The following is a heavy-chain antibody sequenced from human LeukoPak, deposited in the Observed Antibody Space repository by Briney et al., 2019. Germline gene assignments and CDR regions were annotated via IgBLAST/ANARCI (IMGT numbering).Heavy chain of an antibody. CDR3: ARVTYNGYQHFDY. Sequence: SETLSLTCTVSGGSISTNAYYWGWIRQPPGTGLEWITEIHHTGTTYYTPSLKSRVTISVDTSNNHFSLKLNSVTAADTAVYYCARVTYNGYQHFDYWGQGILVTVSS. CDR1: GGSISTNAYY. V-gene: IGHV4-39*07. CDR2: IHHTGTT. D-gene: IGHD3-10*01. J-gene: IGHJ4*02.